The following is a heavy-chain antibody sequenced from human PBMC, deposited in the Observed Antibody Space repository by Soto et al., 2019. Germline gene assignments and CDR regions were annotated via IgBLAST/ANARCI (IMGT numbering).Heavy chain of an antibody. D-gene: IGHD1-26*01. V-gene: IGHV6-1*01. J-gene: IGHJ4*01. CDR1: GDSVSSNSAG. Sequence: QVQLQQSGPGLVKPSQTLSLTCAITGDSVSSNSAGWSWVRQSPSRGLEWLGRTYYRSKWYYEYAVSVRGRIPINPDTSKNQYPLQLNSVTPEDTAVYFCARGEQYSGRIFDYWGQGTLVTVSS. CDR2: TYYRSKWYY. CDR3: ARGEQYSGRIFDY.